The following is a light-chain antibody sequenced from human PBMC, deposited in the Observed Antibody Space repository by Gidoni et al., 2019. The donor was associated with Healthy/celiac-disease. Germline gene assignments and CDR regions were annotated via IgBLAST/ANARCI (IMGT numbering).Light chain of an antibody. CDR3: QQYGSSPPQT. CDR2: GAS. Sequence: EIVLTQSPGTLSVSPGERATLSCRASQSVSRSYLAWYQQKPGQAPRLLIYGASSRATGIPDRFFGSGAWTDFTLTISRLEPADFAVYYCQQYGSSPPQTFGQGTKVEIK. V-gene: IGKV3-20*01. CDR1: QSVSRSY. J-gene: IGKJ1*01.